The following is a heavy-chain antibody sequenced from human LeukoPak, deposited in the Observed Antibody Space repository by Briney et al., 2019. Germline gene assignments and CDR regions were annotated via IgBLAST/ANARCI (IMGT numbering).Heavy chain of an antibody. CDR3: ARDGGGSYGYDY. CDR1: GYAFTGYY. J-gene: IGHJ4*02. D-gene: IGHD5-18*01. CDR2: INPNSGGT. V-gene: IGHV1-2*02. Sequence: GASVKVSCKASGYAFTGYYTHWVRQAPGQGLEWMGWINPNSGGTNYAQKFQGRVTMTRDTSISTAYMELSRLRSDDTAVYYCARDGGGSYGYDYWGQGTLVTVSS.